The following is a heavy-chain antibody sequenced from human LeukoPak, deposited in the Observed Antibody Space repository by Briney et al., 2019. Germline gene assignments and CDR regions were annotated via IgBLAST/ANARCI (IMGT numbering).Heavy chain of an antibody. CDR3: GRVAANAFDI. CDR1: GFTFSSYA. J-gene: IGHJ3*02. Sequence: GGSLRLSCAASGFTFSSYAMSWVRQAPGKGPEWVSGISDSGGSTYYADSVKGRFTISRDNSKNTLYLQMDSLRAEDTSAYYCGRVAANAFDIWGQGTMVTVSS. CDR2: ISDSGGST. D-gene: IGHD2-15*01. V-gene: IGHV3-23*01.